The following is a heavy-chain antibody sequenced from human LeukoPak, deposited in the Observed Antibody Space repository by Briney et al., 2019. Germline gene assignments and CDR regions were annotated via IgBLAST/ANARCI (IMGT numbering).Heavy chain of an antibody. CDR1: GFTFSSYS. Sequence: PGXSLXXXCVGSGFTFSSYSMNWVRQAPGKGLEWVSTISGSGGTTYYAEFVKGRFTISRDNSKNTLYLQMNSLRAEDTAVYYCXXPAVSGWYGFDYWGQGTLVTVSS. J-gene: IGHJ4*02. D-gene: IGHD6-19*01. CDR3: XXPAVSGWYGFDY. CDR2: ISGSGGTT. V-gene: IGHV3-23*01.